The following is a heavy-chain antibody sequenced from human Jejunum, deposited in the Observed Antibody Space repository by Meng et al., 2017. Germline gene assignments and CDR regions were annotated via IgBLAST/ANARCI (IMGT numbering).Heavy chain of an antibody. CDR1: GYTFTRHG. V-gene: IGHV7-4-1*02. Sequence: ASVKVSCKASGYTFTRHGMNWVRQAPGQGLEWMGWINTNTGNPTYAQGFTGRFVFSLDTSVSTAYLQISSLEAEDTAVYYCARESFSSGWFYYGMAVWGQGNTV. CDR3: ARESFSSGWFYYGMAV. D-gene: IGHD6-19*01. J-gene: IGHJ6*02. CDR2: INTNTGNP.